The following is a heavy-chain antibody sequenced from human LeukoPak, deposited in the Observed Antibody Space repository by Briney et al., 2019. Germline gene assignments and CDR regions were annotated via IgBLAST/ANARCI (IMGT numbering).Heavy chain of an antibody. Sequence: PGGSLRLSCAASGFTFNCAMSWVRQAPGKGLEWVSSISGSGGSTYYADSVKGRFTISRDNSKNMVYLQMNSLRADDTAIYYCGKDGGQYSSGPEFDPRGQGALVTVSS. D-gene: IGHD6-19*01. CDR3: GKDGGQYSSGPEFDP. V-gene: IGHV3-23*01. CDR2: ISGSGGST. J-gene: IGHJ5*02. CDR1: GFTFNCA.